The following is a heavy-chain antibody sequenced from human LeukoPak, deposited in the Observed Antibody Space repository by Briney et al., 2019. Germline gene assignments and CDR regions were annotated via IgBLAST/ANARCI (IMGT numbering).Heavy chain of an antibody. J-gene: IGHJ4*02. CDR3: VVRYCTNGECYFFDY. CDR2: ISGSGSST. Sequence: GGSLRLSCASSGFTFSSYAMNWVRQAPGKGLEWVSAISGSGSSTYYADSVKGRFTISRDNSKNTLYLQMNSLRAEDTAVYYCVVRYCTNGECYFFDYWGQGTLVTVSS. D-gene: IGHD2-8*01. V-gene: IGHV3-23*01. CDR1: GFTFSSYA.